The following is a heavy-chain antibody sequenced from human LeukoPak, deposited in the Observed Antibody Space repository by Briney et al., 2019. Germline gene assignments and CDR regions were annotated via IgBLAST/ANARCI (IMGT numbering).Heavy chain of an antibody. CDR2: ISVSGGST. J-gene: IGHJ6*02. Sequence: QAGGSLRLSCAASGFTFSSYAMSWVRQAPGKGLEWVSAISVSGGSTYYADSVKGRFTISRDNSKNTLYLQMNSLRAEDTAVYYCAKDYYDFWSGKYASYGMDVWGQGTTVTVSS. CDR3: AKDYYDFWSGKYASYGMDV. D-gene: IGHD3-3*01. CDR1: GFTFSSYA. V-gene: IGHV3-23*01.